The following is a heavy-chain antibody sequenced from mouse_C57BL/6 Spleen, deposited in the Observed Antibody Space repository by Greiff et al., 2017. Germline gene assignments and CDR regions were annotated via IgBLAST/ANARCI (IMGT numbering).Heavy chain of an antibody. V-gene: IGHV1-26*01. D-gene: IGHD1-1*01. J-gene: IGHJ3*01. Sequence: EVQLQQSGPELVKPGASVKISCKASGYTFTDYYMNWVKQSHGKSLEWIGDINPNNGGTSYNQKFKGKATLTVDKSSSTAYMELRSLTSEESAGYYCARGDYYGSSGFAYWGQETLVTVSA. CDR3: ARGDYYGSSGFAY. CDR1: GYTFTDYY. CDR2: INPNNGGT.